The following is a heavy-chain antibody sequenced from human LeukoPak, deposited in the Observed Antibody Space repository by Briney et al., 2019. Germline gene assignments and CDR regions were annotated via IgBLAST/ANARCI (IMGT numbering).Heavy chain of an antibody. Sequence: SETLSLTCAVYGGSFSGYYWSWIRQPPGKGLEWIGEINHSRSTNYNPSLKSRVTISVDTSKNQFSLKLSSVTAADTAVYYCASLSDFWSGYGIGAFDIWGQGTMVTVSS. CDR1: GGSFSGYY. J-gene: IGHJ3*02. D-gene: IGHD3-3*01. CDR3: ASLSDFWSGYGIGAFDI. V-gene: IGHV4-34*01. CDR2: INHSRST.